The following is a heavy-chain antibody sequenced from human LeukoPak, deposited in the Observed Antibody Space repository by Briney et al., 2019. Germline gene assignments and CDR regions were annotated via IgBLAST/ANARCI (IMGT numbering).Heavy chain of an antibody. CDR2: ISSGSSYI. Sequence: GGPLRLSCAASGFSFSSHSMNWVRQAPGKGLEWVSSISSGSSYIYYADSVKGRFTISRDNAKNSLYLQMNSLRAEDTGLYYCAREATVIDYWGQGTLVTVSS. CDR3: AREATVIDY. D-gene: IGHD4-17*01. CDR1: GFSFSSHS. J-gene: IGHJ4*02. V-gene: IGHV3-21*01.